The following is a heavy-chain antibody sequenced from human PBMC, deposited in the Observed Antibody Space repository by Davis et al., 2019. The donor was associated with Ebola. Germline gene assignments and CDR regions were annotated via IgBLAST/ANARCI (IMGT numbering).Heavy chain of an antibody. CDR1: GGSFSGYY. Sequence: MPSETLSLTCAVYGGSFSGYYWGWIRQPPGKGLEWIGSIYYSGSTYYNPSLKSRVTISVDTSKNQFSLKLSSVTAADTAVYYCARQGLLWFGELFFDYWGQGTLVTVSS. D-gene: IGHD3-10*01. J-gene: IGHJ4*02. CDR2: IYYSGST. V-gene: IGHV4-39*01. CDR3: ARQGLLWFGELFFDY.